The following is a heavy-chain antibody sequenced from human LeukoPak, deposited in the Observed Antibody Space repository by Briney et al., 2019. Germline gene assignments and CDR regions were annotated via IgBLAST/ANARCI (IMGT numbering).Heavy chain of an antibody. J-gene: IGHJ3*02. Sequence: PSETLSLTCAVSGDSFSSHYWTWIRQSPGAGLEWIGYISHIGRTNYSPSIKSRVTISIDTSKNQFSLKLRSVTAADTAVYYCARDLVTVTKGFDIWGQGTMVSVSS. CDR1: GDSFSSHY. CDR3: ARDLVTVTKGFDI. V-gene: IGHV4-59*11. CDR2: ISHIGRT. D-gene: IGHD4-17*01.